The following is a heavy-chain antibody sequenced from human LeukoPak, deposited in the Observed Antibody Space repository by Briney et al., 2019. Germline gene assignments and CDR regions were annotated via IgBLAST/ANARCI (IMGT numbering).Heavy chain of an antibody. Sequence: ASVKVSCKASGYTFTGYYMHWVRQAPGPGLEWMGWISPNSGGTNYAQKFQGRVTMPRDTSISTAYMELSRLRSDDTAVYYCARAPGIAAAGIHYFDYWGQGTLVTVSS. CDR2: ISPNSGGT. D-gene: IGHD6-13*01. J-gene: IGHJ4*02. V-gene: IGHV1-2*02. CDR1: GYTFTGYY. CDR3: ARAPGIAAAGIHYFDY.